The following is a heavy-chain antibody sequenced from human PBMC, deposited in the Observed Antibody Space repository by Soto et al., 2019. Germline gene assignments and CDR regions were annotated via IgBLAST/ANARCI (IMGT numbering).Heavy chain of an antibody. CDR3: AKATAVAVAGTIHFFGMEA. J-gene: IGHJ6*02. Sequence: QVQLVQSGAEVKKPGSSVKVSCKASGDSFSRYAISWVRQAPGQGLEWMGGIIPIFGPANYAQKFQGRVTITADESTITAYMELSSLTSQDTAVYFCAKATAVAVAGTIHFFGMEAWGQGTTVTVSS. CDR2: IIPIFGPA. V-gene: IGHV1-69*01. D-gene: IGHD6-19*01. CDR1: GDSFSRYA.